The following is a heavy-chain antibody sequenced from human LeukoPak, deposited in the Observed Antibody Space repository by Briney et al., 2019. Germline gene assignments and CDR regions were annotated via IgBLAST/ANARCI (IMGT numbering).Heavy chain of an antibody. CDR3: AKRGDDSRGYDLDY. D-gene: IGHD3-22*01. CDR2: ITGFDGNT. CDR1: GFTFTNYA. J-gene: IGHJ4*02. Sequence: PGGSLRLSCAASGFTFTNYAMNWVRQAPGKGLEWVSGITGFDGNTYYADYVKGRFTISRDNSKSTLYLQMNSLRAEDTAVYYCAKRGDDSRGYDLDYWGQGTLVSVSS. V-gene: IGHV3-23*01.